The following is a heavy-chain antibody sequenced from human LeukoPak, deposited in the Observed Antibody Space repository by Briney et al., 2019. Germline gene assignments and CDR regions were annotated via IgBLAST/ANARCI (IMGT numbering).Heavy chain of an antibody. CDR2: ISGSGGST. V-gene: IGHV3-23*01. CDR3: AKESGYQLLYNWFDP. D-gene: IGHD2-2*01. J-gene: IGHJ5*02. Sequence: RGSLRLSCAASGFTFSSYAMSWVRQAPGKGLEWVSAISGSGGSTYYADSVKGRFTISRDNSKNTLYLQMNSLRAEDTAVYYCAKESGYQLLYNWFDPWGQGTLVTVSS. CDR1: GFTFSSYA.